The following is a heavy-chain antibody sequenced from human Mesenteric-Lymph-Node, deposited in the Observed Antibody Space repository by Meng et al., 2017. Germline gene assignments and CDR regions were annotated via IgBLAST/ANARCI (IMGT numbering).Heavy chain of an antibody. CDR3: ARQSGYFDY. J-gene: IGHJ4*02. V-gene: IGHV4-59*08. Sequence: QVQLQEPGPGLVKPSETLSLTCTGSGGSISSYYWSWIRQPPGKGLEWIGHIYYSGSTNYNPSLKSRVTISVDTSKNQFSLKLSSVTATDTAVYYCARQSGYFDYWGQGTLVTVSS. CDR1: GGSISSYY. D-gene: IGHD3-10*01. CDR2: IYYSGST.